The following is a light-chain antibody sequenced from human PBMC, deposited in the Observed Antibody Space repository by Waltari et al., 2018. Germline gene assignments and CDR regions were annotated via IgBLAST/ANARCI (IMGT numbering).Light chain of an antibody. Sequence: QSALTQPASVSGSPGQSITISCTGTISDVGSYNLVSWYQQHPGKAPKLMIYEGSKRPSGVSNRFSGSKSGNTASLTISGLQAEDEADYYCCSYAGSSTLGVFGTGTKVTVL. V-gene: IGLV2-23*01. CDR1: ISDVGSYNL. CDR3: CSYAGSSTLGV. CDR2: EGS. J-gene: IGLJ1*01.